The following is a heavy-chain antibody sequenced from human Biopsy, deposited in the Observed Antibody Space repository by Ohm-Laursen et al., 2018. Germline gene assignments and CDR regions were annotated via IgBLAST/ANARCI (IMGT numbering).Heavy chain of an antibody. CDR1: GGSIGGGEYY. Sequence: TLSLTCPVSGGSIGGGEYYWNWIRQHPGKGLEWIGLISYSGTTFYNPSLESLLTISIDTSKNHFSLNLRSVTAADTAVYYCARGVPHYDGSGFPLAGYWYFDLWGRGTLATVSS. J-gene: IGHJ2*01. CDR3: ARGVPHYDGSGFPLAGYWYFDL. V-gene: IGHV4-31*01. D-gene: IGHD3-22*01. CDR2: ISYSGTT.